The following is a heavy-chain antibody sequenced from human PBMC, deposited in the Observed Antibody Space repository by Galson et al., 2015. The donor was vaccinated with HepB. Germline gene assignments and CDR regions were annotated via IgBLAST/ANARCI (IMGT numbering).Heavy chain of an antibody. D-gene: IGHD2-15*01. CDR3: VKDRGRACSGGSCYQPH. CDR1: GFTFSSYA. Sequence: SLRLSCAASGFTFSSYAMHWVRQAPGKGLEYVSAISSNGGSTYYADSVKGRFTISRDNSKNTLYLQMSSLRAEDTAVYYCVKDRGRACSGGSCYQPHWGQGTLVTVSS. V-gene: IGHV3-64D*06. J-gene: IGHJ4*02. CDR2: ISSNGGST.